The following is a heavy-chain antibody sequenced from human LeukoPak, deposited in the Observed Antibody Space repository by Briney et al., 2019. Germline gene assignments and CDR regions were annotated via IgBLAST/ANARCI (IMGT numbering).Heavy chain of an antibody. CDR1: GGSISGYY. D-gene: IGHD3-22*01. CDR2: INHSGST. V-gene: IGHV4-34*01. CDR3: ARMFSSGLRYFDY. J-gene: IGHJ4*02. Sequence: SETLSLTCTVSGGSISGYYWSWIRQPPGKGLEWIGEINHSGSTNYNPSLKSRVTISVDTSKNQFSLKLSSVTAADTAVYYCARMFSSGLRYFDYWGQGTLVTVSS.